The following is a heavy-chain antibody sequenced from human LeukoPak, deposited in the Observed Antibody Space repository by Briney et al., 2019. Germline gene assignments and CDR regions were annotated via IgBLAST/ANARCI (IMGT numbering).Heavy chain of an antibody. CDR2: ISSGFST. V-gene: IGHV3-23*01. CDR3: AKDRPCTTCSPSDY. Sequence: GGSLGLSCAASGFNFSSFAMSWVRQAPGKGLEWVSSISSGFSTYYADSVKGRFTISRDNSKNTLYLQMNSLRAEDTAVYYCAKDRPCTTCSPSDYWGQGTLVTVSS. J-gene: IGHJ4*02. CDR1: GFNFSSFA. D-gene: IGHD2-2*01.